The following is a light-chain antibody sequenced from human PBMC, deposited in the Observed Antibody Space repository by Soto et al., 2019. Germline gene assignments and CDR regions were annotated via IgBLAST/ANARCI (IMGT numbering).Light chain of an antibody. Sequence: DIRMTQSPSTLSASVGDRVTITCRASQSINSWLAWYQQKPGRAPKLLIYKASSLESGVPSRFSGSGSGTEFTLTISSLQPDDFATYYCQQYNGYSQTFGQGTKV. V-gene: IGKV1-5*03. CDR1: QSINSW. CDR2: KAS. CDR3: QQYNGYSQT. J-gene: IGKJ1*01.